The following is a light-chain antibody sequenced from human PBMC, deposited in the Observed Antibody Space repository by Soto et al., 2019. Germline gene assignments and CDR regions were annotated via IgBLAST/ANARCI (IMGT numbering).Light chain of an antibody. V-gene: IGLV2-8*01. CDR2: EVS. CDR1: SSDVGAYNY. CDR3: TSYAGTYSFFYV. Sequence: QSALTQPPSASGSPGQSVTISCTGTSSDVGAYNYVSWYQQLPGKAPTLIIYEVSTRPSGVPDRFSGSKSGNTASLTVSGLQAEDEADYYCTSYAGTYSFFYVFGTGTTLTVL. J-gene: IGLJ1*01.